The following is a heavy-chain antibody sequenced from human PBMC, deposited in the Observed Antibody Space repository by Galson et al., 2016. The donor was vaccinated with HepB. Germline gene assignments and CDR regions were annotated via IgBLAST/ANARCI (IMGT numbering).Heavy chain of an antibody. D-gene: IGHD2/OR15-2a*01. V-gene: IGHV3-23*01. CDR2: ISDSGGAT. J-gene: IGHJ4*02. CDR1: GFTFSSFG. Sequence: SLRLSCAASGFTFSSFGMSWVRQAPGKAPEWVSVISDSGGATYYADSVKGRFTISRVNSKNTLHLQMNSLRAEDTALYYCVRERAGIWDNFDYWGQGALVTVSS. CDR3: VRERAGIWDNFDY.